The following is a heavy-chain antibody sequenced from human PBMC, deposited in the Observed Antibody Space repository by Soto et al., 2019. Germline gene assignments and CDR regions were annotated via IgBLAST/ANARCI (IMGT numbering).Heavy chain of an antibody. CDR3: ARVLAVAGQPIDY. D-gene: IGHD6-19*01. CDR1: GFTFSSYG. Sequence: GGSLRLSCAASGFTFSSYGMHWVRQAPGKGLEWVAVIWYDGSNKYYADSVKGRFTISRDNSKNTLYLQMNSLRAEDTAVYYCARVLAVAGQPIDYWGQGTLVTVSS. V-gene: IGHV3-33*01. CDR2: IWYDGSNK. J-gene: IGHJ4*02.